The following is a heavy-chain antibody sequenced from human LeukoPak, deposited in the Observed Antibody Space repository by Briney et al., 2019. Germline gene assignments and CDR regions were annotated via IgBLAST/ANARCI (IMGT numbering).Heavy chain of an antibody. CDR1: GYTFTGYY. CDR3: AREVPAGRFLEWLFFDY. V-gene: IGHV1-2*02. D-gene: IGHD3-3*01. CDR2: INPNSGGT. Sequence: ASVTVSCKASGYTFTGYYMHWVRQAPGQGLEWMGWINPNSGGTNYAQKFQGRVTMTRDTSISTAYMELSRLRSDDTAVYYCAREVPAGRFLEWLFFDYWGQGTLVTVSS. J-gene: IGHJ4*02.